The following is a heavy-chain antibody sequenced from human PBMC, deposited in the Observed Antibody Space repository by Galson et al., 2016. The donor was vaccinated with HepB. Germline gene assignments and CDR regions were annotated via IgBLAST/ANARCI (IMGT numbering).Heavy chain of an antibody. CDR3: ARALSSPGTPENAFDI. V-gene: IGHV3-30-3*01. D-gene: IGHD1-7*01. CDR2: ISYDGGTK. CDR1: GFTFNSFA. Sequence: SLRLSCAASGFTFNSFAMHWVRQPSGKGLEWVAVISYDGGTKYYADSVKGRFTMSRDNPKNTLYLQMNSLRPDDTAVYYCARALSSPGTPENAFDIWGQGTLVTVSS. J-gene: IGHJ3*02.